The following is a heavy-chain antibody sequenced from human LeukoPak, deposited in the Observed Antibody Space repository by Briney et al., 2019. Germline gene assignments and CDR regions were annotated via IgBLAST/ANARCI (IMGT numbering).Heavy chain of an antibody. Sequence: SDTLSLTCTVSGGSISSYYWSWIRQPPGKGLEWIGYIYYSGSTNFNPSLKSRVTISVDTSKNQFSLKLRSVTAADTAVYYCARGRIPTDYWGQGTLVTVSS. CDR3: ARGRIPTDY. J-gene: IGHJ4*02. CDR1: GGSISSYY. V-gene: IGHV4-59*07. CDR2: IYYSGST. D-gene: IGHD2/OR15-2a*01.